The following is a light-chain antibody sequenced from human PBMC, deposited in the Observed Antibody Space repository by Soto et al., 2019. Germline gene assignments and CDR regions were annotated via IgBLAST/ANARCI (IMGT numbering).Light chain of an antibody. V-gene: IGKV2-40*01. CDR2: TVS. CDR3: MQRIDFPLT. Sequence: PLSLPVTPGEPASISCGSSQSLLDSDDGNTYLDWYLQKPGQSPQLLIYTVSYRATGVPDRFSGSGSGADFTLKISRVEAEDVGVYYCMQRIDFPLTVGGGTKVDIK. CDR1: QSLLDSDDGNTY. J-gene: IGKJ4*01.